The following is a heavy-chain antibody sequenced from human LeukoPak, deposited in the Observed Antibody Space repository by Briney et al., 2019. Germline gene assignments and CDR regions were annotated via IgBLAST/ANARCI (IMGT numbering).Heavy chain of an antibody. J-gene: IGHJ4*02. D-gene: IGHD4-17*01. CDR3: ANSNGDYGVLDFDY. CDR1: GFTFTTYL. Sequence: PGGSLRLSCAASGFTFTTYLMNWVRQAPGKGLEWVSAIKGRFTISRDNSKNTLYLQMNSLRAEDTAVYYCANSNGDYGVLDFDYWGQGTLVTVSS. V-gene: IGHV3-23*01. CDR2: I.